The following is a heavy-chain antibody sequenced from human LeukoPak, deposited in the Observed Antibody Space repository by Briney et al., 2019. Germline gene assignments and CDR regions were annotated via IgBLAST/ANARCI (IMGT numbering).Heavy chain of an antibody. J-gene: IGHJ3*02. CDR1: GFTFSRYE. V-gene: IGHV3-48*03. CDR3: ATAVI. Sequence: GGSLRLSCEASGFTFSRYEMNWSRQAPGKGLEWVSYVSKSGGTMKNADSVKGRFTVSRDNAKNSLYLQMNSLTAEDTAVYYCATAVIRGRGTMVTVSS. CDR2: VSKSGGTM.